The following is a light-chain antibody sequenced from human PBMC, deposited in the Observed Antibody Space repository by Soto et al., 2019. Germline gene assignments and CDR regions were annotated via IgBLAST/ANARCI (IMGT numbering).Light chain of an antibody. V-gene: IGKV4-1*01. CDR3: QQYYNTPQYT. CDR2: WAS. Sequence: DIVMTQSPDSLAVSLGERATINCKSSQNVLYKSNNENYLAWYQQKPGQPPKLLIYWASTRKPGVPDRFSGSGSGSDVTLTISSLQAEDVAVYYCQQYYNTPQYTFGQGTKLAI. CDR1: QNVLYKSNNENY. J-gene: IGKJ2*01.